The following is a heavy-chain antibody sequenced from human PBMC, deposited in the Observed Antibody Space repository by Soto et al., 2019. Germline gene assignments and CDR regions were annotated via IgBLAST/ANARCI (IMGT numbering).Heavy chain of an antibody. CDR1: GGSFSGYY. CDR3: ARRHDILTGPDAFDI. CDR2: INHSGST. Sequence: SETLSLTCAVYGGSFSGYYWTWIRQPPGKGLEWIGEINHSGSTTYNPSLKSRVTISVDTSENHLSLRLSSVTAADTAVYYCARRHDILTGPDAFDIWGQGTMVTVSS. J-gene: IGHJ3*02. V-gene: IGHV4-34*01. D-gene: IGHD3-9*01.